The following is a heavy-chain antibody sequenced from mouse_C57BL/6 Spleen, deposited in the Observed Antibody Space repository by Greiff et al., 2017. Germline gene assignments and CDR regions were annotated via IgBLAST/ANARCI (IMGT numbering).Heavy chain of an antibody. D-gene: IGHD1-1*01. J-gene: IGHJ4*01. CDR3: ARRAGSSLYYARDY. CDR1: GYAFTNYL. V-gene: IGHV1-54*01. Sequence: QVQLQQSGAELVRPGTSVKVSCKASGYAFTNYLIEWVKQRPGQGLEWIGVINPGSGGTNYNEKFKGKATLTADKSSSTAYMQLSSLTSEDSAVYCCARRAGSSLYYARDYWGQGTSVTVSS. CDR2: INPGSGGT.